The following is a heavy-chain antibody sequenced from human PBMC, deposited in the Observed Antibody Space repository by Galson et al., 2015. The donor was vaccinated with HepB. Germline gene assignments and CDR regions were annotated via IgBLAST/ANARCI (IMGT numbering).Heavy chain of an antibody. J-gene: IGHJ6*02. CDR1: GGTFSSYA. CDR2: IIPIFGTA. V-gene: IGHV1-69*13. CDR3: ATRGGGYDWNYYYGMDV. Sequence: SVKVSCKASGGTFSSYAISWVRQAPGQGLEWMGGIIPIFGTANYAQKFQGRVTITADESTSTAYMELSSLRSEDTAVYYCATRGGGYDWNYYYGMDVWGQGTTVTVSS. D-gene: IGHD5-12*01.